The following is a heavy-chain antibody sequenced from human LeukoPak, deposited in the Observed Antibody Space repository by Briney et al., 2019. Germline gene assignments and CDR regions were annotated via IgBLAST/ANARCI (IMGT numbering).Heavy chain of an antibody. D-gene: IGHD6-6*01. CDR1: GFTFSSYA. CDR2: IKQDGSEK. CDR3: ARGAARRGDR. Sequence: GGSLRLSCAASGFTFSSYAMSWVRQAPGKGLEWVANIKQDGSEKYYVDSVKGRFTISRDNAKNSLYLQMNSLRAEDTAVYYCARGAARRGDRWGQGTLVTVSS. V-gene: IGHV3-7*01. J-gene: IGHJ5*02.